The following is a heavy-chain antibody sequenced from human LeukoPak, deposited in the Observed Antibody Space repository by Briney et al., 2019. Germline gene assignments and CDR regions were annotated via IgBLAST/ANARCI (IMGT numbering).Heavy chain of an antibody. CDR3: ARGMQQLYHSDS. CDR2: ISYDGTNK. J-gene: IGHJ4*02. D-gene: IGHD6-13*01. Sequence: PERSLRLSCAASGFTFSSYGMHWVRQAPGKGLEWVAFISYDGTNKYYADSVKGRFTISRDNSKNTLYLQMNSLRAEDTAVYYCARGMQQLYHSDSWGRGTLVTVSS. CDR1: GFTFSSYG. V-gene: IGHV3-30*03.